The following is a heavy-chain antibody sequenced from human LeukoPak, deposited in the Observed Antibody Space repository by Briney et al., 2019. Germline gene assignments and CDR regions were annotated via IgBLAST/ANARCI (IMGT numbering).Heavy chain of an antibody. CDR3: ARSPDSSSTRCYSFWLDP. D-gene: IGHD2-2*02. J-gene: IGHJ5*02. V-gene: IGHV4-30-4*08. Sequence: SETLSLTCTVSGGSISSGDYYWSWIRQPPGKGLEWIGYIYYSGSTYYNPSLKSRVTISVDTSKNQFSLKLSSVTAEHTALYYCARSPDSSSTRCYSFWLDPWGQGTLVTVSS. CDR1: GGSISSGDYY. CDR2: IYYSGST.